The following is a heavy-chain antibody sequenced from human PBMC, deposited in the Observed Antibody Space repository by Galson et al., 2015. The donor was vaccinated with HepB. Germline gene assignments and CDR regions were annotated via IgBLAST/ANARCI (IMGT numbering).Heavy chain of an antibody. D-gene: IGHD3-22*01. V-gene: IGHV4-61*02. CDR2: IYTSGST. J-gene: IGHJ4*02. CDR3: AREPPIYDSSGYYLGSFDY. Sequence: TLSLTCTVSGGSISSGSYCWSWIRQPAGKGLEWIGRIYTSGSTNYNPSLKSRVTMSVDTSKNQFSLKLSSVTAADTAVYYCAREPPIYDSSGYYLGSFDYWGQGTLVTVSS. CDR1: GGSISSGSYC.